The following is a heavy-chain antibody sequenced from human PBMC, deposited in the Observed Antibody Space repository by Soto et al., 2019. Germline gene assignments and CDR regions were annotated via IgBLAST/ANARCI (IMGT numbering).Heavy chain of an antibody. D-gene: IGHD4-17*01. Sequence: EVHLLESGGGLVQPGGSLRLSCTASGFTFSSYAMTWVRQAPGRGLEGVSGITDSGGRTFYADSVKGRFTISRDNSRSTLYLEMNSLRAEDTAVYYCAKDTRYADYGRWFDSWGQGTLVTVSS. CDR2: ITDSGGRT. CDR3: AKDTRYADYGRWFDS. V-gene: IGHV3-23*01. J-gene: IGHJ5*01. CDR1: GFTFSSYA.